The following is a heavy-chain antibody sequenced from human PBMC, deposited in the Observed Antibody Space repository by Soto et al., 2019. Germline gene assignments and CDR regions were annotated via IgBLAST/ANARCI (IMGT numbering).Heavy chain of an antibody. V-gene: IGHV4-61*01. Sequence: SETLSLTCTVSGGSVSIGRHYWSCIRQPPGKGLEWIGYFYYSGSTNYNPSLKSRVTISVDTSKNQFSLKLSSVTAADTAVYYCARAPNYYDSSGYAWGQGTLVTVS. J-gene: IGHJ5*02. CDR1: GGSVSIGRHY. D-gene: IGHD3-22*01. CDR3: ARAPNYYDSSGYA. CDR2: FYYSGST.